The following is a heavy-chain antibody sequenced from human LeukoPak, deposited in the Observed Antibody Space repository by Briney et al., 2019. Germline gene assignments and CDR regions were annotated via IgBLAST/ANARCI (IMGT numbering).Heavy chain of an antibody. CDR1: GYTFIGYY. Sequence: ASVKVSCKASGYTFIGYYVHWVRQAPGQGLEWMGWINSKSGGTNYAQKFQGRVTMTRDTSISTVYMELSSLRSDDTAVYYCARGRDRGASTPFDYWGQGTLVTVSS. V-gene: IGHV1-2*02. J-gene: IGHJ4*02. CDR2: INSKSGGT. CDR3: ARGRDRGASTPFDY. D-gene: IGHD1-26*01.